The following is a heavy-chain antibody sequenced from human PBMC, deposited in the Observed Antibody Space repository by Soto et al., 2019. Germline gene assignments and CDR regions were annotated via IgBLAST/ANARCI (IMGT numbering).Heavy chain of an antibody. CDR1: GFTFSSYG. CDR2: ISYDGSNK. Sequence: GGSLRLSCAASGFTFSSYGMHWVRQAPGKGLEWVAVISYDGSNKYYADSVKGRFTISRDNSKNTLYLQMNSLRAEDTAVYYCATLEGYCSGGSCYSGAPSGMDVWGQGTTVTVSS. V-gene: IGHV3-30*03. CDR3: ATLEGYCSGGSCYSGAPSGMDV. J-gene: IGHJ6*02. D-gene: IGHD2-15*01.